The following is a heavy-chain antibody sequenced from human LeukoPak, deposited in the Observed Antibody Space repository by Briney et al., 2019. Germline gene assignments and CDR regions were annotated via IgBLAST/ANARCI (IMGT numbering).Heavy chain of an antibody. CDR2: INSDGINT. CDR1: GFRFSSYW. CDR3: ARDLGQYYDTSDNWFDP. Sequence: PGGSLRLSCAASGFRFSSYWMHWVRQAPGKGLVWVSRINSDGINTSYADSVKGRFTISRDNAKNTLNLQMNSLRAEDTAVYYCARDLGQYYDTSDNWFDPWGQGTLVTVSS. D-gene: IGHD3-22*01. V-gene: IGHV3-74*01. J-gene: IGHJ5*02.